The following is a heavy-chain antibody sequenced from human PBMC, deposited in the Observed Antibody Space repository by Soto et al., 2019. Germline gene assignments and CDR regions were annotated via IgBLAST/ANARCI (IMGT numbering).Heavy chain of an antibody. CDR1: GYTFTSYY. CDR2: INPSGGST. Sequence: QVQLVQSGAEVKKPGASVNISCKASGYTFTSYYMHWVRQAPGQGLEWVGTINPSGGSTTYAQKFQGRVTMTRDTCTSTVYMELSSLISEDTAVYHCARAQAWGIHDYWGQGTLVTVSS. D-gene: IGHD7-27*01. CDR3: ARAQAWGIHDY. V-gene: IGHV1-46*03. J-gene: IGHJ4*02.